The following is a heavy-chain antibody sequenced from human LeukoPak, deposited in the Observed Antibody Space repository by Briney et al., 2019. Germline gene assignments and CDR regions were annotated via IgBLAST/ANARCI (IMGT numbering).Heavy chain of an antibody. Sequence: GGSLRLSCAASGFTFSRYGMSWVRQAPGKGLEWVSGINWNGGSTGYADSVKGRFTISRDNAKNSLYLQMNSLRAEDTALYYCARGGAHCSGGSCYSENYYMDVWGKGTTVTVSS. CDR3: ARGGAHCSGGSCYSENYYMDV. J-gene: IGHJ6*03. V-gene: IGHV3-20*04. CDR1: GFTFSRYG. CDR2: INWNGGST. D-gene: IGHD2-15*01.